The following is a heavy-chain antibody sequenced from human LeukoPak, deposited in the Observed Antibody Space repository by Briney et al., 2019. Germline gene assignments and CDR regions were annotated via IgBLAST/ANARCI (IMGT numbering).Heavy chain of an antibody. D-gene: IGHD3-10*02. CDR2: ISSSSSYI. CDR3: AELGITMIGGV. J-gene: IGHJ6*04. V-gene: IGHV3-21*01. Sequence: GGSLRLSCAASGFTFSSYSMHWVRQAPGKGLEWVSSISSSSSYIYYADSVKGRFTISRDNAKNSLYLQMNSLRAEDTAVYYCAELGITMIGGVWGKGTTVTISS. CDR1: GFTFSSYS.